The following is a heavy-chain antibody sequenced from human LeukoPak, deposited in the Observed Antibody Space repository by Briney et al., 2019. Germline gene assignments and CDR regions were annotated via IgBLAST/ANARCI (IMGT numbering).Heavy chain of an antibody. J-gene: IGHJ5*02. V-gene: IGHV1-69*05. CDR3: ARDRDFWSGYHSENWFDP. Sequence: ASVKVSCKASGGAFSSYAISWVRQAPGQGLGWMGRIIPIFGTANYAQKFQGRVTITTDESTSTAYMELSSLRSEDTAVYYCARDRDFWSGYHSENWFDPWGQGTLVTVSS. CDR1: GGAFSSYA. CDR2: IIPIFGTA. D-gene: IGHD3-3*01.